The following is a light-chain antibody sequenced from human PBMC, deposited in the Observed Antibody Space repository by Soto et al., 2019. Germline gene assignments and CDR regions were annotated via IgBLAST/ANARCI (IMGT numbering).Light chain of an antibody. Sequence: ETLLTQSPCTLSLSPGERATLSCRASQSVSSRSLAWYQQRPGQAPRLLIYGTSSRATGIPDRFSGSGSGTDFTLTISRLEQEDFAVYFCQRYGSSHLITFGQGTRLEIK. CDR2: GTS. J-gene: IGKJ5*01. V-gene: IGKV3-20*01. CDR1: QSVSSRS. CDR3: QRYGSSHLIT.